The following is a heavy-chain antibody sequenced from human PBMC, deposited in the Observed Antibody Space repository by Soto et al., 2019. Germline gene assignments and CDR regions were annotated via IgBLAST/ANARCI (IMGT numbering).Heavy chain of an antibody. Sequence: GASVKVSCKASGYTFTSYGISWVRQAPGQGLEWMGWISAYNGNTNYAQKLQGRVTMTTDTSTSTAYMELRSLRSDDTAVYYCARDLVYRWGYSYGSRYQGDFVIGDYWGQGTLVTVSS. CDR3: ARDLVYRWGYSYGSRYQGDFVIGDY. J-gene: IGHJ4*02. V-gene: IGHV1-18*01. CDR1: GYTFTSYG. D-gene: IGHD5-18*01. CDR2: ISAYNGNT.